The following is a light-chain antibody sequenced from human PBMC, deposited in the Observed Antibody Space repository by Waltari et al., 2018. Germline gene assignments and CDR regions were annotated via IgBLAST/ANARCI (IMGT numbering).Light chain of an antibody. J-gene: IGKJ4*01. Sequence: EIVMTQSPATLSMSPGQTATLTCRASQGISSNLAWYQQKPGQAPRLLMYGKSTRASGFPAGFSGSGSGTEFTLTISSLQSEDVAVYYCQQYYSGPLTFGGGTKVEIK. CDR2: GKS. CDR1: QGISSN. V-gene: IGKV3-15*01. CDR3: QQYYSGPLT.